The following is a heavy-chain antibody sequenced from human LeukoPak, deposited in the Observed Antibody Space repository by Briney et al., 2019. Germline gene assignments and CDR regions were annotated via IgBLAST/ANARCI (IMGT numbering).Heavy chain of an antibody. Sequence: SETLSLTCTVSGGSISSYYWSWIRQPPGKGLEWIGHIYYSGSTKYNPSLKSRVTISVDTSKNQFSLKLSSVAAADTAVYYCARSYDSSGYYYYAFDIWGQGTMVTVSS. CDR1: GGSISSYY. J-gene: IGHJ3*02. V-gene: IGHV4-59*01. CDR2: IYYSGST. D-gene: IGHD3-22*01. CDR3: ARSYDSSGYYYYAFDI.